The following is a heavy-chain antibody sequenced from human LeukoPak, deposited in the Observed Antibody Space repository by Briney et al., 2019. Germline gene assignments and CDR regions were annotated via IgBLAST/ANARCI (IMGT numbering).Heavy chain of an antibody. CDR1: GFTFSNYA. V-gene: IGHV3-30-3*01. Sequence: GGSLRLSCAASGFTFSNYAMHWVRQAPGKGLEWVAVVSYDGSDKYYADSAKGRFTISRDTSKSTLSLQMNSLRAEDTAVYYCARDPHGSDIVVVPAADGLDYWGQGTLVTVSS. CDR3: ARDPHGSDIVVVPAADGLDY. CDR2: VSYDGSDK. D-gene: IGHD2-2*01. J-gene: IGHJ4*02.